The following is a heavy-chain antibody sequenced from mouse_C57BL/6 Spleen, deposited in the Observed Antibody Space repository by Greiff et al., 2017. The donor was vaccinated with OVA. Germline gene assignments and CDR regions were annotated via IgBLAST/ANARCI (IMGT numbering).Heavy chain of an antibody. D-gene: IGHD3-2*02. CDR3: ARHRTAQATTWFAY. CDR2: ISNGGGST. V-gene: IGHV5-12*01. J-gene: IGHJ3*01. CDR1: GFTFSDYY. Sequence: EVKVVESGGGLVQPGGSLKLSCAASGFTFSDYYMYWVRQTPEKRLEWVAYISNGGGSTYYPDTVKGRFTISRDNAKNTLYLQMSRLKSEDTAMYYCARHRTAQATTWFAYWGQGTLVTVSA.